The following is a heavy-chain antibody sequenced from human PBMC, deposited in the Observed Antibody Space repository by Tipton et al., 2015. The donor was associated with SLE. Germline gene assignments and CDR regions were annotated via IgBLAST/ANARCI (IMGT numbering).Heavy chain of an antibody. J-gene: IGHJ4*02. CDR1: GGSISSSNHY. CDR2: IYYSGST. CDR3: ARSSSVRTLLWPTFAY. D-gene: IGHD2/OR15-2a*01. Sequence: TLSLTCTVSGGSISSSNHYWGWIRQPPGKGLEWIGSIYYSGSTYYNPSLKSRVTILVDTSKNQFSLQLTSVTAADTAAYFCARSSSVRTLLWPTFAYWGQGTLVTVSS. V-gene: IGHV4-39*07.